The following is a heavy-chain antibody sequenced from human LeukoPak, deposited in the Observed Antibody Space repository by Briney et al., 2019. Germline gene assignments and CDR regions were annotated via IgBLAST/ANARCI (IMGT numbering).Heavy chain of an antibody. Sequence: SETLSLTCAVYGGSFSAHYWTWIRQPPGKGLEWIGEINHSGSSNYNSSLRSRVTISVDTSYKQFSLRLSSVTAADTAVYYCAPRGDIEHSYVYGKWFDPWGQGTRVTVSS. D-gene: IGHD5-18*01. CDR2: INHSGSS. V-gene: IGHV4-34*01. CDR1: GGSFSAHY. CDR3: APRGDIEHSYVYGKWFDP. J-gene: IGHJ5*02.